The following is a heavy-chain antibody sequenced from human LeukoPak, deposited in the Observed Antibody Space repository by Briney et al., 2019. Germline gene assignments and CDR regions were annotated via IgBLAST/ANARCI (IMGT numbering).Heavy chain of an antibody. CDR1: GFTVSSNE. D-gene: IGHD3-10*01. CDR3: KTRYYPNGNTFDP. V-gene: IGHV3-38-3*01. J-gene: IGHJ5*02. Sequence: GSLRLSCAASGFTVSSNEMSWVRQAPGKGLEWVSSISGGSTYYADSRKGRFTISRDNSKNTLHLQMNSLRAEDTAVYYCKTRYYPNGNTFDPWGQGTLVTVSS. CDR2: ISGGST.